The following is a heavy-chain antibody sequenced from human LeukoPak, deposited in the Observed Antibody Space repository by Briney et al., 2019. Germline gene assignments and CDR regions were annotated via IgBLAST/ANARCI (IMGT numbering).Heavy chain of an antibody. D-gene: IGHD6-13*01. CDR3: ARASSSWSQTFDY. CDR1: GFTFSSYS. Sequence: GGSLRLSCAASGFTFSSYSMNWVRQAPGKGLEWVSYISSSSSTIYYADSVKGRFTISRDNAKNSLYLQMNSLRAEDTAVYYCARASSSWSQTFDYWGQGALVTVSS. V-gene: IGHV3-48*04. J-gene: IGHJ4*02. CDR2: ISSSSSTI.